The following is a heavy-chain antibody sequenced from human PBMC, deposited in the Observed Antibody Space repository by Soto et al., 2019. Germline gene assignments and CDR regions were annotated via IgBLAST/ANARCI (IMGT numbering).Heavy chain of an antibody. CDR3: TTGDTAIYYYYGMDV. CDR2: IKSKTDGGTT. D-gene: IGHD5-18*01. J-gene: IGHJ6*02. CDR1: GFTFSNAW. Sequence: EVQLVVSGGGLVKPGGSLRLSCAASGFTFSNAWMNWVRQAPGKGLEWVGRIKSKTDGGTTDYAAPVKGRFTISRDDSKNTLYLQMNSLKTEDTAVYYCTTGDTAIYYYYGMDVWGQGTTVTVSS. V-gene: IGHV3-15*07.